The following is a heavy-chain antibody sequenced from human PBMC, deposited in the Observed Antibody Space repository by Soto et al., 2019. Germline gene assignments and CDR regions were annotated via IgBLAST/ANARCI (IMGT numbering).Heavy chain of an antibody. CDR1: GDTFRSYT. J-gene: IGHJ6*02. Sequence: QVQLEQSGAEVKKPGSSVTVSCRTSGDTFRSYTISWVRQAPGQGLEWLGRITPIAGKANYAQRFQGRVTINADKSTSTVFMVLKSLRSDDTAVYYCARGELDSGGDYYYGLDVWGQGTTVTVS. D-gene: IGHD3-16*01. V-gene: IGHV1-69*08. CDR2: ITPIAGKA. CDR3: ARGELDSGGDYYYGLDV.